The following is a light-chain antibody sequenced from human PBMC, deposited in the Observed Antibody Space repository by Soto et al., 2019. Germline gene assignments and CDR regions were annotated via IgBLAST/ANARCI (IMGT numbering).Light chain of an antibody. J-gene: IGLJ2*01. CDR3: SSHTSSSTVV. CDR1: SSDVGGYNY. V-gene: IGLV2-14*01. Sequence: QSALTQPASVSGSPGQSITISCTGTSSDVGGYNYVSWYQQHPGEAPKLMIYDVSNRPSGVSNRFSGSKSGNTASLTISGLQAEDEANYYCSSHTSSSTVVFGGGTKVTVL. CDR2: DVS.